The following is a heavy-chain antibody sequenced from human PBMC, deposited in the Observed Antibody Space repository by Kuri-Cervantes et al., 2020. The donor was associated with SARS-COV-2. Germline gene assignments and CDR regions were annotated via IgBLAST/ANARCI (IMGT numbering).Heavy chain of an antibody. Sequence: GSLRLSCAVFGGSFSGYYWSWIRQSPGKGLEWIGKINHSGSTNYNPSLSSRVTISVDMSKNQFSLRLSSVTAADTAMYCCARGREGVVPATILGLGYFLYFSMDVWGKGTSVTVSS. D-gene: IGHD2-2*01. CDR1: GGSFSGYY. J-gene: IGHJ6*03. CDR2: INHSGST. CDR3: ARGREGVVPATILGLGYFLYFSMDV. V-gene: IGHV4-34*01.